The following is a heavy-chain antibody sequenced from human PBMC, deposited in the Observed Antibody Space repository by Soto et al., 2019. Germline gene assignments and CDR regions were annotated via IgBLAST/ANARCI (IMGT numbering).Heavy chain of an antibody. CDR2: INHSGST. D-gene: IGHD6-19*01. J-gene: IGHJ4*02. Sequence: SETLSLTCAVYGGSFSGYYWSWIRQPPGKGLEWIGEINHSGSTNYNPSLKSRVTISVDTSKNQFSLKLSSVIAADTAVYYCARDSPPGWHFDYWGQGTLVTVSS. CDR1: GGSFSGYY. CDR3: ARDSPPGWHFDY. V-gene: IGHV4-34*01.